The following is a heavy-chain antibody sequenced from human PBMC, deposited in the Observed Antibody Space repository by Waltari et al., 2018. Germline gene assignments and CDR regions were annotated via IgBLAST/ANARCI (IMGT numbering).Heavy chain of an antibody. Sequence: QVQLVESGGGVVQPGRSLRLSCAASGFTFSSYAMHWVSQAPGKGLEWVAVIWYDGSNKYYADSVKGRFTISRDNSKNTLYLQMNSLRAEDTAVYYCARGRWEWLLPLDYWGQGTLVTVSS. CDR2: IWYDGSNK. CDR3: ARGRWEWLLPLDY. J-gene: IGHJ4*02. V-gene: IGHV3-33*01. D-gene: IGHD3-3*01. CDR1: GFTFSSYA.